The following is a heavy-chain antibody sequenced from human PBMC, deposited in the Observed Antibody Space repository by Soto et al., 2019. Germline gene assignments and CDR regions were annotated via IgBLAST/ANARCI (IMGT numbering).Heavy chain of an antibody. V-gene: IGHV1-18*01. Sequence: ASVKVSCKASGYTFTSYGISWVRQTPGQGLEWMGWISAYNGNTNYAQKLQGRVTMTTDTSTSTAYMELGSLRSEETPVNYRTGALGFYSGFFDFWGQGTLVTVSS. CDR1: GYTFTSYG. CDR3: TGALGFYSGFFDF. CDR2: ISAYNGNT. D-gene: IGHD1-26*01. J-gene: IGHJ4*02.